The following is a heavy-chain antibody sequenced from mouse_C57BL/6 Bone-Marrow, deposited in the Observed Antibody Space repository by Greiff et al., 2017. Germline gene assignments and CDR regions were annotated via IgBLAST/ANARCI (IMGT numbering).Heavy chain of an antibody. J-gene: IGHJ2*01. CDR2: IRNKANNHAT. CDR3: TRQYYSTLYYFDY. V-gene: IGHV6-6*01. CDR1: GFTFSDAW. Sequence: EVHLVESGGGLVQPGGSMKLSCAASGFTFSDAWMDWVRQSPEKGLEWVAEIRNKANNHATYYAESVKGRFTISRDDSKSSVYLQMNSLRAEDTGIYYCTRQYYSTLYYFDYWGQGTTLTVSS. D-gene: IGHD2-5*01.